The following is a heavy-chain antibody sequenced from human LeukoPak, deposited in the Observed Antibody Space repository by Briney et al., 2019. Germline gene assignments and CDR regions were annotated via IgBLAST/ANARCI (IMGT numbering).Heavy chain of an antibody. CDR1: GFNFSSYN. CDR2: ISISSSSV. Sequence: GGSLRLSCAASGFNFSSYNMNWVRQAPGKGREWVSFISISSSSVSYADSVKGRFTIARDNAKSSLFLQMNSLTAEDTAVYYCATMAIASGYWGQGTQVLVSS. V-gene: IGHV3-48*04. D-gene: IGHD6-25*01. J-gene: IGHJ4*02. CDR3: ATMAIASGY.